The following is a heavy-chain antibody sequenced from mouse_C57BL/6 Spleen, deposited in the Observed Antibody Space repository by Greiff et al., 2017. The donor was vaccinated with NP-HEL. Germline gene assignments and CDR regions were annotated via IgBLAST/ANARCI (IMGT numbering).Heavy chain of an antibody. CDR1: GFSLTSYG. Sequence: QVQLQQSGPGLVQPSQSLSITCTVSGFSLTSYGVHWVRQSPGKGLEWLGVIWSGGSTDYNAAFISRLSISKDNSKSQVFFKMNSLQADDTAIYYCARAPHGSYWGQGTLVTVSA. CDR3: ARAPHGSY. CDR2: IWSGGST. V-gene: IGHV2-2*01. J-gene: IGHJ3*01.